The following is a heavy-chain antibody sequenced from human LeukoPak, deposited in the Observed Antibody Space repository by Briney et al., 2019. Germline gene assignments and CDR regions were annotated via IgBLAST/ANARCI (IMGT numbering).Heavy chain of an antibody. J-gene: IGHJ5*02. Sequence: GGSLRLSCAASGFTFSNYWMTWVRQAPGKGLEWVGNIKQDGSEKYYVDSVKGRFTISRDNAKNSLYLQMNSLRAEDTAVYYCARDRDYVDYGAAEFDPWGQGTLVTVSS. D-gene: IGHD4-17*01. CDR3: ARDRDYVDYGAAEFDP. V-gene: IGHV3-7*01. CDR1: GFTFSNYW. CDR2: IKQDGSEK.